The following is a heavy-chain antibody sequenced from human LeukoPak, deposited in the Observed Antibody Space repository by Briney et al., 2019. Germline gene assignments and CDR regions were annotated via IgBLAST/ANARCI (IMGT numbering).Heavy chain of an antibody. J-gene: IGHJ3*02. D-gene: IGHD3-22*01. CDR1: GYSINSGHY. CDR2: IFHSGNT. Sequence: SETLSLTCTVSGYSINSGHYWGWIRQPPGKGLEWIGSIFHSGNTYSNPSLKSRVTISVDTSKNQFSLKLTSVTAADTAVYYCATRLHYYYDTSPSFFDIWGQGTMVTVSS. CDR3: ATRLHYYYDTSPSFFDI. V-gene: IGHV4-38-2*02.